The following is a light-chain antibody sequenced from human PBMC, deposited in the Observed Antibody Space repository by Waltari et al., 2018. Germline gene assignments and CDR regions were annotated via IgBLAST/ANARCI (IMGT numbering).Light chain of an antibody. Sequence: IVLNQFPPSPPGTPGWPASISLRSSQSLLNSNRHHYLAWYLQKPGQYPQPLIYLGSNRASGVPDRFSGSGSGTDFTLKISRVEAEDVGVYYCMQALQTPPITFGQGTRLEIK. CDR3: MQALQTPPIT. CDR1: QSLLNSNRHHY. J-gene: IGKJ5*01. CDR2: LGS. V-gene: IGKV2-28*01.